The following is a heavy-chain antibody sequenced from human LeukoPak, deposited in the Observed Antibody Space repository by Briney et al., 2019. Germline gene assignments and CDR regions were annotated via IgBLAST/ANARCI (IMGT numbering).Heavy chain of an antibody. D-gene: IGHD6-13*01. Sequence: SGTLSLTCTVSGGSISSYYWSWIRQPPGKGLEWIGYIYYSGSTNYNPSLKSRVTISVDTSKNQFSLKLSSVTAADTAVYYCARGKRIAAAGGDHWFDPWGQGTLVTVSS. J-gene: IGHJ5*02. V-gene: IGHV4-59*01. CDR3: ARGKRIAAAGGDHWFDP. CDR1: GGSISSYY. CDR2: IYYSGST.